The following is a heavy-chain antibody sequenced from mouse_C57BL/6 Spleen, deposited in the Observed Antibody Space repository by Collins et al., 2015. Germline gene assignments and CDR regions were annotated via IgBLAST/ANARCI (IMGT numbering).Heavy chain of an antibody. CDR1: GYTFTTYG. J-gene: IGHJ4*01. CDR2: INTYSGVP. V-gene: IGHV9-3*01. Sequence: QIQLVQSGPELKKPGETVKISCKASGYTFTTYGMSWVKQAPGKGLKWMGWINTYSGVPTYADDFKGRFAFSLETSASTAYLQINNLKNEDTATYFCARYDGSSYYAMDYWGQGTSVTVSS. CDR3: ARYDGSSYYAMDY. D-gene: IGHD1-1*01.